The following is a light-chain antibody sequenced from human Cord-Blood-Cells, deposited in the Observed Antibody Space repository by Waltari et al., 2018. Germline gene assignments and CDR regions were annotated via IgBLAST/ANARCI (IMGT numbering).Light chain of an antibody. CDR2: AVS. Sequence: QSALTQPPSASGSPGQSVTISWPGTSSDVGGYNYVSWYQQHPGKAPKRMIYAVSKRPSGVPDRFSGSKSGNTASLTVSGLQAEDEADYYCSSYAGSNNVFGGGTKLTVL. J-gene: IGLJ3*02. CDR1: SSDVGGYNY. V-gene: IGLV2-8*01. CDR3: SSYAGSNNV.